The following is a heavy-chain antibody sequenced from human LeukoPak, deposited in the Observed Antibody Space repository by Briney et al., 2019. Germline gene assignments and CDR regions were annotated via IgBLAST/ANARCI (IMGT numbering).Heavy chain of an antibody. D-gene: IGHD5-18*01. CDR2: ISYDGSNK. CDR1: GFTFSSYG. CDR3: AKDGGYSYGLGGYYFDY. J-gene: IGHJ4*02. Sequence: GGSLRLSCAASGFTFSSYGMHWVRQAPGKGLEWVAVISYDGSNKYYADSVKGRFTISRDNSKNTLYLQMNSLIAEDTAVYYCAKDGGYSYGLGGYYFDYWGQGTLVTVSS. V-gene: IGHV3-30*18.